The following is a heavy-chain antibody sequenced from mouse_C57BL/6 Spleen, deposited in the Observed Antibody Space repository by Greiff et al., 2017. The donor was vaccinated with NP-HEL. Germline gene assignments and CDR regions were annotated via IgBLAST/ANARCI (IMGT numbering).Heavy chain of an antibody. V-gene: IGHV2-9*01. D-gene: IGHD1-1*01. J-gene: IGHJ1*03. Sequence: QVQLQQSGPGLVAPSQSLSITCTVSGFSLTSYGVDWVRQPPGKGLEWLGVIWGGGSTNYNSALMSRLSISKDNSKSQVFLKMNSLQTDDTAMYYCAKNRETVVATGYWYFDVWGTGTTVTVSS. CDR1: GFSLTSYG. CDR3: AKNRETVVATGYWYFDV. CDR2: IWGGGST.